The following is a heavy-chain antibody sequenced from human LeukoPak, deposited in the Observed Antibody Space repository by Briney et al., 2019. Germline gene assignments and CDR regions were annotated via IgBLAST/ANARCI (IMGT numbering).Heavy chain of an antibody. Sequence: ASVKVSCKASGYTFTTYYMHWVRQAPGQGLEWMGVINPSGGSTSYAQRFQGRVTVTRDTSTSTIYMELSSLRSEDTALYYCARGDIDYWGQGTLVTVSS. CDR2: INPSGGST. V-gene: IGHV1-46*01. D-gene: IGHD2-15*01. CDR3: ARGDIDY. CDR1: GYTFTTYY. J-gene: IGHJ4*02.